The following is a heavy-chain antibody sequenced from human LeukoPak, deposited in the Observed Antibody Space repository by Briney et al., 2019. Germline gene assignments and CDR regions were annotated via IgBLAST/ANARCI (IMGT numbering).Heavy chain of an antibody. CDR3: ARAGIAVGNWFDP. V-gene: IGHV4-34*01. CDR2: IDHSGST. Sequence: PSETLSLTCAVYGGSFSGYYWSWIRQPPGKGLEWIGEIDHSGSTNYNPSLKSRVTISVDTSKNQFSLKLSSVTAADTAVYYCARAGIAVGNWFDPWGQGTLVTVSS. J-gene: IGHJ5*02. D-gene: IGHD6-19*01. CDR1: GGSFSGYY.